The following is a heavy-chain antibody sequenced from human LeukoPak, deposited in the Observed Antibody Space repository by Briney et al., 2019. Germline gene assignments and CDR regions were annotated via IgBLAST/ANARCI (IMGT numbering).Heavy chain of an antibody. CDR1: GFTFSSYA. CDR2: ISGSGGST. D-gene: IGHD1-26*01. CDR3: ARDNGLVGATPDY. Sequence: GGSLRLSCAASGFTFSSYAMSWVRQAPGKGLEWVSAISGSGGSTYYADSVKGRFTISRDNSKNTLYLQMNSLRAEDTAVYYCARDNGLVGATPDYWGQGTLVTVSS. J-gene: IGHJ4*02. V-gene: IGHV3-23*01.